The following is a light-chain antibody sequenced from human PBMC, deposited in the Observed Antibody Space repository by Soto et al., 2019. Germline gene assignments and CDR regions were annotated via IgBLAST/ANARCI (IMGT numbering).Light chain of an antibody. CDR2: AAS. J-gene: IGKJ4*01. V-gene: IGKV1-39*01. CDR3: QHSYNKHPALT. Sequence: DIQMTQSPSSLSASVGDRVTITCRASQNISRFLNWYQQKPGKAPKLLIFAASSLQSGVPSRISGSGSWTDFTLTISSLQPEAFATYYCQHSYNKHPALTFVGGTKVEIK. CDR1: QNISRF.